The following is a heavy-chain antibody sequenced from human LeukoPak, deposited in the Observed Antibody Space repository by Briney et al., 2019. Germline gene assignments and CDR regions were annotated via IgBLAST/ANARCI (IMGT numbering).Heavy chain of an antibody. V-gene: IGHV4-4*02. CDR2: IYHSGST. CDR1: GGSISSSNW. J-gene: IGHJ4*02. Sequence: PSGTLSLTCAVSGGSISSSNWWSWVRQPPGKGLEWIGEIYHSGSTNYNPSLKGRVTISVDESKNQFSLKLSSVTAADTAVYYCARAGGYYDRTFDYWGQGTLVTVSS. CDR3: ARAGGYYDRTFDY. D-gene: IGHD3-22*01.